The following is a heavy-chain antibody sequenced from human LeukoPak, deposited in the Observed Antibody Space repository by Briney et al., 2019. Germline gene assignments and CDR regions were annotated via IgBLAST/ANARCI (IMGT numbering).Heavy chain of an antibody. CDR3: ARGSTLAAAGTMDY. D-gene: IGHD6-13*01. CDR1: GYSISSGYY. Sequence: PSETLSLTCAVSGYSISSGYYWGWIRQPPGKGLEWIGSIYHSGSTNYNPSLKSRVTISVDTSKNQFSLKLSSVTAADTAVYYCARGSTLAAAGTMDYWGQGTLDTVSS. CDR2: IYHSGST. V-gene: IGHV4-38-2*01. J-gene: IGHJ4*02.